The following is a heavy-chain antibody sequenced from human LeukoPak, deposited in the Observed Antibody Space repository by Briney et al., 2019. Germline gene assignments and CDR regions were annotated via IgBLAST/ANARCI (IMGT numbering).Heavy chain of an antibody. Sequence: SETLSLTCTVSGGSVSSGNYYWSWIRQPPGKGLEWIGYIYYSRDTNYNPSLKGRVTISVDTSKNQVSLKLSSVTAADTAVYYCARDPSGYFNYWGQGTLVTVSS. J-gene: IGHJ4*02. CDR3: ARDPSGYFNY. CDR1: GGSVSSGNYY. CDR2: IYYSRDT. V-gene: IGHV4-61*01. D-gene: IGHD3-22*01.